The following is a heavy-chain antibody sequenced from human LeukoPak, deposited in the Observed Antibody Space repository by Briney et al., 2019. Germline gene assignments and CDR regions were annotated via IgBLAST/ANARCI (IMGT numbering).Heavy chain of an antibody. D-gene: IGHD1-26*01. CDR1: GFTFSSYA. CDR3: AKGSPYSGSYYGFDY. J-gene: IGHJ4*02. Sequence: GGSLRLSCAASGFTFSSYAMSWVRQAPGRGLEWVSAIRGSGGSTYYADSVKGRFTISRDNSKNTLYLQMNSLRAEDTAVYYCAKGSPYSGSYYGFDYWGLGTLVTVSS. V-gene: IGHV3-23*01. CDR2: IRGSGGST.